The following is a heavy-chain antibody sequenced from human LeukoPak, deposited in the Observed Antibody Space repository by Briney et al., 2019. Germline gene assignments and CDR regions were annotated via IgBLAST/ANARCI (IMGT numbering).Heavy chain of an antibody. J-gene: IGHJ5*02. V-gene: IGHV6-1*01. CDR1: GDSVSSNSAA. CDR2: TYYRSEWYN. D-gene: IGHD4-17*01. Sequence: SQTLSLTCAISGDSVSSNSAAWNWIRQSPSRGLEWLGRTYYRSEWYNDYAVSVKSRITFNSDTSKNQFSLQLNSVTPEDTAVYYCARERTTVTTNWFDPWGQGTLVTVSS. CDR3: ARERTTVTTNWFDP.